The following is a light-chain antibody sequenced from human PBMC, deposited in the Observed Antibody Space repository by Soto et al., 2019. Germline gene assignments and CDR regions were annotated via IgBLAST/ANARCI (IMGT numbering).Light chain of an antibody. CDR3: QQYGSSSS. V-gene: IGKV3-20*01. J-gene: IGKJ1*01. Sequence: EIVLTQSPGTLSLSPGERATLSCRASQSVSSSYLAWYQQKPGQAPRLLIYGASSRATGIPDRFSGSGSGTDLSLTISGLLPEDVAVYYCQQYGSSSSFGQGTKVEIK. CDR2: GAS. CDR1: QSVSSSY.